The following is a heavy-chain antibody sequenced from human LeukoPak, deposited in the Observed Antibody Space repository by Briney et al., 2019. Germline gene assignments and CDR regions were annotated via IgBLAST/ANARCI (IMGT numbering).Heavy chain of an antibody. CDR1: GYTFTGYY. V-gene: IGHV1-2*06. CDR3: ARDRFGVAARPVGNDY. Sequence: GASVKVSCKASGYTFTGYYMHWVRQAPGQGLEWMGRINPNGGGTNYAQKFQGRVTMTRDTSISTAYMELSRLRSDDTAVYYCARDRFGVAARPVGNDYWGQGTLVTVSS. J-gene: IGHJ4*02. CDR2: INPNGGGT. D-gene: IGHD6-6*01.